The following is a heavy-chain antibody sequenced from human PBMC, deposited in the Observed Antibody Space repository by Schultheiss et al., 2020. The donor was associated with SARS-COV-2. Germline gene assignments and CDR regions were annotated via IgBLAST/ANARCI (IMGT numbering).Heavy chain of an antibody. CDR3: AKDHSPRSLGVVLGY. V-gene: IGHV3-20*04. D-gene: IGHD3-3*01. J-gene: IGHJ4*02. CDR1: GFTFDDYG. CDR2: INWNGGST. Sequence: GSLRLSCAASGFTFDDYGMSWVRQAPGKGLEWVSGINWNGGSTGYADSVKGRFTISRDNSKNTLYLQMNSLRAEDTAVYYCAKDHSPRSLGVVLGYWGQGTLVTVSS.